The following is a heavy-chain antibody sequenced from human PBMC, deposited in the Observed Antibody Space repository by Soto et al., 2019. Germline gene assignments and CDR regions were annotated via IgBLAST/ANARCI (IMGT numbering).Heavy chain of an antibody. J-gene: IGHJ5*02. Sequence: ASVKVSCKVSGYTLTELSMHWVRQAPGKGLEWMGGFDPEDGEIIYVQKFQGRVTVTEDTSTDTTYMELSSLRSVDTAVYYCAASYSRSSVLGSFDTWGQGTLVTVSS. CDR1: GYTLTELS. CDR2: FDPEDGEI. D-gene: IGHD6-6*01. CDR3: AASYSRSSVLGSFDT. V-gene: IGHV1-24*01.